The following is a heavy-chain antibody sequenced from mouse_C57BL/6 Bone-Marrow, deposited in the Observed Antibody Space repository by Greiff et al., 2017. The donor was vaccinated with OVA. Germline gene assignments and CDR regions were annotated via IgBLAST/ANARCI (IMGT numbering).Heavy chain of an antibody. D-gene: IGHD1-1*01. V-gene: IGHV1-9*01. CDR3: ARGGVYYYGSSPFDY. Sequence: QVQLQQSGAELMKPGASVKLSCKATGYTFTGYWIEWVKQRPGHGLEWIGEILPGSGSTNYNEKFKGKATFTADTSSNAAYMQLSSLTTEDSAIYYCARGGVYYYGSSPFDYWGQGTTLTVSS. CDR2: ILPGSGST. CDR1: GYTFTGYW. J-gene: IGHJ2*01.